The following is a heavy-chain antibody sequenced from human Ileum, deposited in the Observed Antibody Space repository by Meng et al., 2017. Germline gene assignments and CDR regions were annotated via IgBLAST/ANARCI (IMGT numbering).Heavy chain of an antibody. V-gene: IGHV4-30-4*01. CDR1: GGSISSGDYY. CDR2: IFDTGPP. D-gene: IGHD1-26*01. CDR3: AASLDGNRFDP. J-gene: IGHJ5*02. Sequence: VQLQESGPGLVKSSQTLFPTCTVSGGSISSGDYYWSWIRQPPGKGLEWIGYIFDTGPPSYSPPLRSRLSISMDTSKNQFSLRLTSVSAADTAVYYCAASLDGNRFDPWGQGTLVTVSS.